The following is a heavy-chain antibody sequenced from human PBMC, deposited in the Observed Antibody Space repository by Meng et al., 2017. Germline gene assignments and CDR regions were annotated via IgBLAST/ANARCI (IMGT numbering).Heavy chain of an antibody. CDR2: ISSSGSTI. J-gene: IGHJ6*02. D-gene: IGHD6-19*01. V-gene: IGHV3-48*04. CDR3: ARDRPLYSSGWTDYYYYGMDV. CDR1: GFTFSSYS. Sequence: GESLKISCAASGFTFSSYSMNWVRQAPGKGLEWVSYISSSGSTIYYADSVKGRFNISRDNAKNSLYLQMNSLRAEDTAVYYCARDRPLYSSGWTDYYYYGMDVWGQGTTVTVSS.